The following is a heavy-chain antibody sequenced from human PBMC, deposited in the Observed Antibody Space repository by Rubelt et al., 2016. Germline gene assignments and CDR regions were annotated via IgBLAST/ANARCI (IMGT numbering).Heavy chain of an antibody. CDR2: YYSGST. CDR3: ARLGSSSWTTEHFQH. Sequence: YYSGSTNYNPSLKSRVTISVDTSKNQFSLKLSSVTAADTAVYYCARLGSSSWTTEHFQHWGQGTLVTVSS. J-gene: IGHJ1*01. V-gene: IGHV4-59*08. D-gene: IGHD6-13*01.